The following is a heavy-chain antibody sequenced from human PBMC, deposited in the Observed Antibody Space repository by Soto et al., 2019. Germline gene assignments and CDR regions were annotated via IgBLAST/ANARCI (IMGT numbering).Heavy chain of an antibody. CDR3: VRRHVSATGIDWFDP. D-gene: IGHD6-13*01. V-gene: IGHV1-3*01. Sequence: GASVKVSRKGSGYTFTSYCIHWVLQAPGQRLEWMGWINAANGDTKYSPQFQGRVTITRDTSASTAYMELSSLRSEDTAVYYCVRRHVSATGIDWFDPWGQGTLVTVSS. CDR1: GYTFTSYC. J-gene: IGHJ5*02. CDR2: INAANGDT.